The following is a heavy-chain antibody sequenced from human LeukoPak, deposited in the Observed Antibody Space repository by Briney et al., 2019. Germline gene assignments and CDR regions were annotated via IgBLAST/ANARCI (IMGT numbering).Heavy chain of an antibody. CDR3: ARVVRYCSGGSCYARFDP. D-gene: IGHD2-15*01. CDR1: GYSISSAYY. Sequence: SETLSLTCSVSGYSISSAYYWGWIRQPPGKGLEWIGSIYHSGSTYYNPSLKSRVTISVDTSKNQFSLKLSSVTAADTALYYCARVVRYCSGGSCYARFDPWGQGTLVTVSS. J-gene: IGHJ5*02. CDR2: IYHSGST. V-gene: IGHV4-38-2*02.